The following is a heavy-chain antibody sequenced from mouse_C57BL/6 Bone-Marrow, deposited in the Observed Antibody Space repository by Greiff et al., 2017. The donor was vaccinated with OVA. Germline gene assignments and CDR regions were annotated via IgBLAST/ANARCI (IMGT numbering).Heavy chain of an antibody. J-gene: IGHJ2*01. Sequence: VQLQQSVAELVRPGASVKLSCTASGFNIKNTYMHWVKPRPEQGLEWIGRIDPANGNTKYAPKFQGKATKTADTSSNTAYLQHSSLTSEDTAIYYAVLITTVVATNYFDYWGQGTTLTVSS. D-gene: IGHD1-1*01. CDR2: IDPANGNT. V-gene: IGHV14-3*01. CDR1: GFNIKNTY. CDR3: VLITTVVATNYFDY.